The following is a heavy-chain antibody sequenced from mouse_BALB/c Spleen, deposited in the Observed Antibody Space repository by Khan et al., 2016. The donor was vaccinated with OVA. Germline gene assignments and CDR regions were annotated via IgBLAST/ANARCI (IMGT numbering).Heavy chain of an antibody. Sequence: EVQLVESGTVLARPGASVKMSCKASGYSFTSYWMHWVKQRPGQGLEWIGAIYPGNSDTSYNQKFKGKAKLTAVTSASTASMELSSLTNEDSAVYYGTDGNYGGWFAYWGQGTLVTVSA. V-gene: IGHV1-5*01. CDR3: TDGNYGGWFAY. CDR1: GYSFTSYW. D-gene: IGHD2-1*01. J-gene: IGHJ3*01. CDR2: IYPGNSDT.